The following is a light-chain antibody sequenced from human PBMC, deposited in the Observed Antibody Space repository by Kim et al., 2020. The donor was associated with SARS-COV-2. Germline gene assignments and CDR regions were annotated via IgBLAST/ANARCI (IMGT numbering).Light chain of an antibody. CDR3: QQYNSYSPYT. J-gene: IGKJ2*01. CDR1: QSISSW. V-gene: IGKV1-5*03. CDR2: KAS. Sequence: DIQMTQSPSTLSASVGDRVTITCRASQSISSWLAWYQQKPGKAPKLQIYKASSLESGVPSRFSGSGSGTEFTLTISSLQPDDFATYYCQQYNSYSPYTFGQGTKLEI.